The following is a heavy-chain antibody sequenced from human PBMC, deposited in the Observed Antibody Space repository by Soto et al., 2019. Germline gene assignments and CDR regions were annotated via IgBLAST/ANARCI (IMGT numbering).Heavy chain of an antibody. J-gene: IGHJ4*02. CDR2: INSDGSST. CDR1: GFSVKSSW. V-gene: IGHV3-74*01. Sequence: LSRAASGFSVKSSWMHVSRQAPGKGLVWVSRINSDGSSTSYTDSVKGRFSISRDNAKNTMFLQMNSLTAEDTAVFYCTRAENGISGAIRGHDYWGQGTLVTVSS. CDR3: TRAENGISGAIRGHDY. D-gene: IGHD7-27*01.